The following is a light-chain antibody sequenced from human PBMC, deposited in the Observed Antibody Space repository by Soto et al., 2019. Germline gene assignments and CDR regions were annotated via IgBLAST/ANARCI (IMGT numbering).Light chain of an antibody. V-gene: IGKV1-39*01. CDR3: QQSYSTPIT. J-gene: IGKJ5*01. CDR1: QYISTY. CDR2: AAS. Sequence: DIQMTQSPSALSASVRDRGTSTCLASQYISTYLNWYQQKPGKAPKLLIYAASTLQSGVPSRFSGSGSGTDFTLTISSLQPEDFATYYCQQSYSTPITFGQGTRLEIK.